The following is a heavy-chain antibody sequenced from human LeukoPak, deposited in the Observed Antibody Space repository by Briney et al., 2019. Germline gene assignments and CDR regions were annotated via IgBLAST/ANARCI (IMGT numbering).Heavy chain of an antibody. D-gene: IGHD6-19*01. CDR1: GYAFTSYY. CDR2: INPSGGGT. V-gene: IGHV1-46*01. Sequence: ASVKVSCKASGYAFTSYYIHWLRQAPGQGLEWMGIINPSGGGTDYAQKFQGRVTMTRDASTSTVYMEVSSLRFEDTAVYYCARDWGIEGRDIPVAGRSDYYFGLDVWGQGTTVTVSS. J-gene: IGHJ6*02. CDR3: ARDWGIEGRDIPVAGRSDYYFGLDV.